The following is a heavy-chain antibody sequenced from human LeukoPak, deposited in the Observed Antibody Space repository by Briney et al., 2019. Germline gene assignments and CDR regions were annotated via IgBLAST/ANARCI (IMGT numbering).Heavy chain of an antibody. Sequence: GESLKISCKGSGYSFTSYWIGWVRQMPGKGLEWMGIIYPGDSDTRYSPSFQGQVTISADKSISTAYLQWSSLKASDTAMYYCARQYAGSGSFHAFDIWGQGTMVTISS. V-gene: IGHV5-51*01. CDR2: IYPGDSDT. J-gene: IGHJ3*02. D-gene: IGHD3-10*01. CDR3: ARQYAGSGSFHAFDI. CDR1: GYSFTSYW.